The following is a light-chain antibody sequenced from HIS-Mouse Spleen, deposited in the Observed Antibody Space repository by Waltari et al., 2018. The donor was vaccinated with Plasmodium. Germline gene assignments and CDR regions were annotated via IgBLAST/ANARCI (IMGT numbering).Light chain of an antibody. J-gene: IGLJ3*02. V-gene: IGLV2-23*01. Sequence: QSALTQPASVSGSPGQSITISCTGTSSDVGSYNLVSWYQQHPGKAPKLMIYEGSKRPSVVSKRFSGSKSGNTASLTISGLQAEDEADYYCCSYAGSSTYWVFGGGTKLTVL. CDR1: SSDVGSYNL. CDR2: EGS. CDR3: CSYAGSSTYWV.